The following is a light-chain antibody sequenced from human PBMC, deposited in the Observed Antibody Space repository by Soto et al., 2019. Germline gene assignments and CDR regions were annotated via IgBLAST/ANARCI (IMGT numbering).Light chain of an antibody. J-gene: IGLJ2*01. CDR2: EVT. V-gene: IGLV2-8*01. CDR3: ASYAGDISL. CDR1: SNDVGRYNF. Sequence: QSALTQPPSASGSPGQSVTISCTGTSNDVGRYNFVSWYQQHPGKAPKLMIYEVTKRPPGVPDRFSGFKSGNTASLTVSGLQADDEADYYCASYAGDISLFGGGTKLTVL.